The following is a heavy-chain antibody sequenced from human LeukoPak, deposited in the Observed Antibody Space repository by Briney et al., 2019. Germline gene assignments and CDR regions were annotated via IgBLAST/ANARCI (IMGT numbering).Heavy chain of an antibody. J-gene: IGHJ5*02. V-gene: IGHV3-74*01. CDR2: IRSDGKST. CDR1: GFTFSTYW. D-gene: IGHD2-15*01. Sequence: GGSLRLSCAASGFTFSTYWMNWVCQAPGKGLVWVSRIRSDGKSTSYTDSVRGRFTISRDNAKNTLYLQMNGLRDEDTAVYYCATEVASWFDPWGQGTLVTVSS. CDR3: ATEVASWFDP.